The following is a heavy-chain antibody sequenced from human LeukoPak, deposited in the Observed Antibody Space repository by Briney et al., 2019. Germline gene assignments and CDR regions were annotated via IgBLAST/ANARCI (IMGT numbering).Heavy chain of an antibody. V-gene: IGHV1-69*05. Sequence: SVKVSCKASGGTFSSYAISWVRQAPGQGLEWMGGIIPIFGTANYAQKFQGRVTITTDESTSTAYMELSSLRSEDTAVYYCARSGYYDSSGYYFRGLAFDIWGQGTMVTVSS. J-gene: IGHJ3*02. CDR1: GGTFSSYA. CDR3: ARSGYYDSSGYYFRGLAFDI. CDR2: IIPIFGTA. D-gene: IGHD3-22*01.